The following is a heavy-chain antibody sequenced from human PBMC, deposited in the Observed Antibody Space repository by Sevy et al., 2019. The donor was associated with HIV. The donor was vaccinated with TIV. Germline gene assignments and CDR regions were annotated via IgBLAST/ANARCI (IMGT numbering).Heavy chain of an antibody. CDR1: GFTFSDYY. J-gene: IGHJ3*02. CDR2: ISSSGSTI. Sequence: GGSLRLSCAASGFTFSDYYMSWIRQAPGKGLGWVSYISSSGSTIYYADSVKGRFTISRDNAKNSLYLQMNSLRAEDTAVYYCARYKTGRKTYYYDSSGPGVGAFDIWGQGTMVTVSS. V-gene: IGHV3-11*04. CDR3: ARYKTGRKTYYYDSSGPGVGAFDI. D-gene: IGHD3-22*01.